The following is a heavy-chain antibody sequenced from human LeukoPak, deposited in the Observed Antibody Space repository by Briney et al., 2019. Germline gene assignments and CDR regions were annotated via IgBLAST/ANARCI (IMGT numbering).Heavy chain of an antibody. Sequence: GGYLRLSCAASGFTCSSYAMHWVRQAPGKGLEWVAVISYDGSNKYYADSVKGRFTISRDNSKNTLYLQMNSLRAEDTAVYYCARALFSGILTGYFNLDYWGQGTLVTVSS. J-gene: IGHJ4*02. D-gene: IGHD3-9*01. CDR1: GFTCSSYA. V-gene: IGHV3-30-3*01. CDR2: ISYDGSNK. CDR3: ARALFSGILTGYFNLDY.